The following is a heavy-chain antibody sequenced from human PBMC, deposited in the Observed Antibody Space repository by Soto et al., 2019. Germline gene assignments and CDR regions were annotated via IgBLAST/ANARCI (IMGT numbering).Heavy chain of an antibody. CDR3: ARDVRSRRYDL. CDR1: GFTFRNYG. D-gene: IGHD3-10*02. J-gene: IGHJ5*02. V-gene: IGHV3-33*01. Sequence: QVQLVESGGGVVQPGRSLRLSCAASGFTFRNYGMHWVRQAPGKGLEWLAVIWYDGSNKYYADSVKGRFTISRDNSKNTLYLQMNSLRAEDTAVYYCARDVRSRRYDLWGQGTLVIVSS. CDR2: IWYDGSNK.